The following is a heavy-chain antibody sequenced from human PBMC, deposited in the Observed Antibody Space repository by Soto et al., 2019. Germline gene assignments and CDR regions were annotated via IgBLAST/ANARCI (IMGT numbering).Heavy chain of an antibody. Sequence: EVQLLESGGGLGQPGGSLRLSCAASGFTFSSYAMSWVRQAPGKGLEWVSAISGSGGSTYYADSVKGRFTISRDNSKNTLYLQMNSLRAEDTAVYYCPKVKQQLGLFDYWGQGTLVTVSS. CDR3: PKVKQQLGLFDY. CDR2: ISGSGGST. D-gene: IGHD6-13*01. CDR1: GFTFSSYA. J-gene: IGHJ4*02. V-gene: IGHV3-23*01.